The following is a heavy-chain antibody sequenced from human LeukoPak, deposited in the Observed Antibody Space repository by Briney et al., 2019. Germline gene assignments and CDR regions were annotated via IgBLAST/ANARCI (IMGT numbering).Heavy chain of an antibody. CDR2: IHYSGST. J-gene: IGHJ4*02. CDR3: ARGYGDFRVEGRYFHS. CDR1: GGSISSYY. Sequence: SETLSLTCTVSGGSISSYYWSWVRQPPGKGLEWIGYIHYSGSTNSNPSLKSRVAISIDTSKNQFSLRLSSVTAADTAVYYCARGYGDFRVEGRYFHSWGQGTLVTVSS. V-gene: IGHV4-59*01. D-gene: IGHD4-17*01.